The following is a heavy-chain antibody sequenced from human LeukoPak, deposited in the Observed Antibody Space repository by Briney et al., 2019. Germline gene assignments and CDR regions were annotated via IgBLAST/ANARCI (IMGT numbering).Heavy chain of an antibody. V-gene: IGHV3-30*18. CDR3: AKTTVGATKTLGWFDP. D-gene: IGHD1-26*01. J-gene: IGHJ5*02. CDR1: GFTFSSYG. Sequence: GGSLRLSCAASGFTFSSYGMHWVRQAPGKGLEWVAVISYDGSNKYYADSVKGRFTISRDNSKNTLYLQMNSLRAEDTAVYYCAKTTVGATKTLGWFDPWGQGTLVTVSS. CDR2: ISYDGSNK.